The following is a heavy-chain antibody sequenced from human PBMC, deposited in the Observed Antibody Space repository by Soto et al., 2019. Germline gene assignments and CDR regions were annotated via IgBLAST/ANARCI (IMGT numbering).Heavy chain of an antibody. CDR1: GGTFSSYT. D-gene: IGHD3-22*01. CDR3: ARDPTYYYDSSGYWDFDY. CDR2: IIPILGIA. Sequence: QVKLVQSGAEVKKPGSSVKVSCKASGGTFSSYTISWVRQAPGQGLEWMGRIIPILGIANYAQKFQGRVTITADKSTSTAYMELSSLRSEDTAVYYCARDPTYYYDSSGYWDFDYWGQGTLVTVSS. V-gene: IGHV1-69*08. J-gene: IGHJ4*02.